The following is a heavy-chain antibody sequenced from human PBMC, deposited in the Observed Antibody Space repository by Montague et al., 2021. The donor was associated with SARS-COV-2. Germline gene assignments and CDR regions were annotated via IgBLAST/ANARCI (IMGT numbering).Heavy chain of an antibody. V-gene: IGHV4-4*08. CDR2: IYNNGET. CDR1: GGSITNDD. Sequence: SETLSLTCTVSGGSITNDDWSWIRQPPGKGLEWIVYIYNNGETXXXPSLKGRVIISVDTSKSQFSLKVTSVTAADTAVYYCARYYERALDVWGQGTTVTVSS. D-gene: IGHD3-22*01. CDR3: ARYYERALDV. J-gene: IGHJ6*02.